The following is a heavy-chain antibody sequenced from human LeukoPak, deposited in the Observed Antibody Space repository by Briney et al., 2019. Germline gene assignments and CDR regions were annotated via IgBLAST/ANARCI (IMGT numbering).Heavy chain of an antibody. CDR3: ARDGRTVTPGLYYYYMDV. Sequence: GGSLRLSCAASGFTFTGYPMHWVRQAPGKGLEWVAVISYDGSNKYYADSVKGRFTISRDNSKNTLYLQMNSLRAEDTAVYYCARDGRTVTPGLYYYYMDVWGKGTTVTVSS. CDR1: GFTFTGYP. D-gene: IGHD4-17*01. J-gene: IGHJ6*03. V-gene: IGHV3-30*19. CDR2: ISYDGSNK.